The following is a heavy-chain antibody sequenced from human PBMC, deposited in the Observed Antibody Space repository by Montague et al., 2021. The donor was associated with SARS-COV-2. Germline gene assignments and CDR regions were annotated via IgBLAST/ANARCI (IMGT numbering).Heavy chain of an antibody. J-gene: IGHJ4*02. D-gene: IGHD3-10*01. Sequence: SRSLSFSASGFTFRRYWMPWVRQVPGRGLVWVSRIKPDGTSTNYAASVQGRFTISRDNAKNTLSLQMNNLRAEDTAIYYCVRPLWFGDSDYYFDSWGQGTLVTVSS. CDR1: GFTFRRYW. CDR3: VRPLWFGDSDYYFDS. V-gene: IGHV3-74*01. CDR2: IKPDGTST.